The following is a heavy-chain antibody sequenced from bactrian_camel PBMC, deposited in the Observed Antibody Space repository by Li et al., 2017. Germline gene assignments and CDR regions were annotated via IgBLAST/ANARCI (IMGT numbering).Heavy chain of an antibody. CDR2: IDSGGRT. CDR1: YTRSSNC. D-gene: IGHD1*01. CDR3: VAGGRGAVCNIQGLIDFGS. Sequence: HVQLVESGGGSVEIGGSLRLSCGYTRSSNCMAWFRQTPGKEREGVAAIDSGGRTSYGDSVKGRIAISRDNAKNTLDLQMNSLKPEDTGEYYCVAGGRGAVCNIQGLIDFGSWGQGTQVTVS. J-gene: IGHJ6*01. V-gene: IGHV3S53*01.